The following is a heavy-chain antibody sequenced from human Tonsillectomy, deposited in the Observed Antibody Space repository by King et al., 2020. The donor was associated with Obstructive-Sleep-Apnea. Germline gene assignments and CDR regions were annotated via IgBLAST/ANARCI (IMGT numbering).Heavy chain of an antibody. CDR1: GVTFSSYW. Sequence: VQLVESGGGLVQPGGSLRLSCAASGVTFSSYWMSWVRQAPGKGLEWVANINQDGSEKYYVDSVKGRFTISRDNAKNSRYLQMNSLRAEDTAVYYCATRHDAFDIWGQGTMVTVSS. J-gene: IGHJ3*02. V-gene: IGHV3-7*03. CDR3: ATRHDAFDI. CDR2: INQDGSEK.